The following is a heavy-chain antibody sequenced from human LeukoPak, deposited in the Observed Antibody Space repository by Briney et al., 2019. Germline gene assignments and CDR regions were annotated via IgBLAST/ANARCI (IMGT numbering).Heavy chain of an antibody. D-gene: IGHD3-22*01. J-gene: IGHJ4*02. CDR2: ISAYNGNT. CDR3: ARDYYYDSSGPFDY. CDR1: GYTFTSYG. Sequence: ASVKVSCKASGYTFTSYGISWVRQAPGQGLEWMGWISAYNGNTNYAQKLQGRVTMTTDTSTSTAYMELRSLRSDDTAVYYCARDYYYDSSGPFDYWGQGTVVTVSS. V-gene: IGHV1-18*01.